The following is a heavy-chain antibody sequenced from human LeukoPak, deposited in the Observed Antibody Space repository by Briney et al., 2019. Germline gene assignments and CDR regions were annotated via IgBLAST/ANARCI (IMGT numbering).Heavy chain of an antibody. V-gene: IGHV1-18*01. CDR3: ARGDSGGYSCLDY. D-gene: IGHD3-22*01. Sequence: ASVRDSCKASGYTFTNYGLTWVRQAPGQGLEWMGWISGYNGNTDYAQKFRGRVTLTTDTSTSTAYMELRSLRSDDTAVYYCARGDSGGYSCLDYWGQGTLVTVSS. CDR1: GYTFTNYG. CDR2: ISGYNGNT. J-gene: IGHJ4*02.